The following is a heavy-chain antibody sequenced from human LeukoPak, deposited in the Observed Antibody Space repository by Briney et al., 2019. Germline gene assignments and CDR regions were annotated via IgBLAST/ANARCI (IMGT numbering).Heavy chain of an antibody. D-gene: IGHD1-26*01. J-gene: IGHJ4*02. CDR3: ARVQRWELLSAAYYFDY. V-gene: IGHV4-39*01. CDR1: GGSISSSSYY. Sequence: SETMSLTCTVSGGSISSSSYYWGWIRQPPGKGLEWIGSIYYSGSTYYNPSLKSRVTISVDTSKNQFSLKLSSVTAADTAVYYCARVQRWELLSAAYYFDYWGQGTLVTVSS. CDR2: IYYSGST.